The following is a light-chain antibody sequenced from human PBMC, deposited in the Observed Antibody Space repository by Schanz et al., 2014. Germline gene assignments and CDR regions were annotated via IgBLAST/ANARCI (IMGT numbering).Light chain of an antibody. J-gene: IGKJ5*01. V-gene: IGKV3-20*01. CDR1: QTVSGNS. CDR2: GAS. Sequence: EVVLTQSPGTLSLSAGERASLSCRASQTVSGNSLAWYQHVPGQAPRLLIYGASSRATGVPDRFRGGGSGRHLTLTLSRLAPSDYEAYFRQQSGSSPPVTFGQGTRLEIK. CDR3: QQSGSSPPVT.